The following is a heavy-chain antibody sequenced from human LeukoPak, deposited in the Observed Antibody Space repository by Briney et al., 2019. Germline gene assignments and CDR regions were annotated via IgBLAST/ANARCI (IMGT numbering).Heavy chain of an antibody. J-gene: IGHJ4*02. D-gene: IGHD3-9*01. CDR3: ARDYYNTGLDY. V-gene: IGHV4-38-2*02. Sequence: PSETLSLTGVVSGYSIRTGYYWGWIRQSPGKGLEWIGSIFHSGSTYYSPSLKSRVTISVATSKNQFSLKLSSVTDADTAMYYCARDYYNTGLDYWGQGTLVTVSS. CDR2: IFHSGST. CDR1: GYSIRTGYY.